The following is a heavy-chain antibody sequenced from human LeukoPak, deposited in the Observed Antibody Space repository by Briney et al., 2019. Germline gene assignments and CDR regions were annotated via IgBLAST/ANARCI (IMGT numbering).Heavy chain of an antibody. CDR1: GYSISSSNW. D-gene: IGHD6-19*01. V-gene: IGHV4-28*03. CDR2: IYYSGST. Sequence: SDTLSLTCAVSGYSISSSNWWGWIRQPPGKGLEWIGYIYYSGSTYYNPSLKSRVTMSVDTSKNQFSLKLSSVTAVDTAVYYCARGPPRYSSGWLSPLAWGQGTLVTVSS. J-gene: IGHJ4*02. CDR3: ARGPPRYSSGWLSPLA.